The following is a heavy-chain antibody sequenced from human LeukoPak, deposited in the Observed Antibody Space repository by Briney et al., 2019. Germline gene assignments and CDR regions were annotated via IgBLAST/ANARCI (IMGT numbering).Heavy chain of an antibody. CDR1: GFTVSSNY. D-gene: IGHD3-3*01. V-gene: IGHV3-53*04. CDR3: AIGARITIFGMDV. CDR2: IYSGGST. Sequence: GGSLRLSCAASGFTVSSNYMSWVRQAPGKGLEWVLVIYSGGSTYYADSVKGRFTISNHNYKNTLYLQVYSHRPEDTAVYYCAIGARITIFGMDVWGQGTTVTVSS. J-gene: IGHJ6*02.